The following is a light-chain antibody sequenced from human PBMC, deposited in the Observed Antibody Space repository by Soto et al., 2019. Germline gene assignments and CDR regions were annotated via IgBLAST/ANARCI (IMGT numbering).Light chain of an antibody. J-gene: IGLJ2*01. Sequence: QSVLTQPPSVSAAPGQKVTISCSGSSSNIGNNYVSWYQQLPGTAPKLLIYENNKRPSGIPDRFSGSKSGTSATLGITGLQTGDEADYYCGTWDSSLSAVVFGGGTKLPS. V-gene: IGLV1-51*02. CDR3: GTWDSSLSAVV. CDR2: ENN. CDR1: SSNIGNNY.